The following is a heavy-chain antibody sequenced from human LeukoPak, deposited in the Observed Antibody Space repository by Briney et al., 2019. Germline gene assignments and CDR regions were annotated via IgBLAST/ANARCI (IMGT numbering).Heavy chain of an antibody. D-gene: IGHD4-17*01. CDR3: ARTTTVTSRDWFYP. CDR2: INHSGST. J-gene: IGHJ5*02. Sequence: SETLSLTCAVYGGSFSGYYWSWIRQPPGKGLEWIGEINHSGSTNYNPSLKSRVTISVDTSKNQFSLKLSSVTAADTAVYYCARTTTVTSRDWFYPWGQGTLVTVSS. V-gene: IGHV4-34*01. CDR1: GGSFSGYY.